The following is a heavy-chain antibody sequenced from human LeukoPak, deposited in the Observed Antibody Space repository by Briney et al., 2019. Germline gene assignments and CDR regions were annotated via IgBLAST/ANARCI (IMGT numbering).Heavy chain of an antibody. Sequence: SETLSLTCAVYGGSFSGYYWSWIRQPPGKGLEWIGEINHSGSTNYNPSLKSRVTISVDTSKNQFSLKLSSVTAADTAVYYCARRLVGANFDYWGQGTLVTVSS. V-gene: IGHV4-34*01. CDR3: ARRLVGANFDY. CDR1: GGSFSGYY. D-gene: IGHD1-26*01. J-gene: IGHJ4*02. CDR2: INHSGST.